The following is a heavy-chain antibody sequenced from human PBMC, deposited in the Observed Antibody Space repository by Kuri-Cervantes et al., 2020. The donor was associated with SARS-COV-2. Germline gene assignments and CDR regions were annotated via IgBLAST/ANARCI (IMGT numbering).Heavy chain of an antibody. CDR2: INAGNGDT. CDR3: ARDLPYCSRASCSRFDY. V-gene: IGHV1-3*01. J-gene: IGHJ4*02. D-gene: IGHD2-2*01. CDR1: GYTFTDYA. Sequence: ASVKVSCKASGYTFTDYAIRWVRQAPGQRLEWMGWINAGNGDTRYSQKFRGRVTITRDASASTAYMDLSSLRSEDTALYYCARDLPYCSRASCSRFDYWGQGTLVTSPQ.